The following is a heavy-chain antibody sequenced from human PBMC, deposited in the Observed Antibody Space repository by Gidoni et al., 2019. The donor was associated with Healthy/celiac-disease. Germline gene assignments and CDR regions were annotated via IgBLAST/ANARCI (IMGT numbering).Heavy chain of an antibody. V-gene: IGHV3-15*07. CDR3: TAGVEGYYYGMDV. J-gene: IGHJ6*02. CDR2: IKSKTDGGTT. CDR1: GFTFSNAW. Sequence: EVQLVESGGGLVKPGGSLRLSCAASGFTFSNAWMNWVRQAPGKGLEWVGRIKSKTDGGTTDYAAPVKGRFTISRDDSKNTLYLQMNSLKTEDTAVYYCTAGVEGYYYGMDVWGQGTTVTVSS.